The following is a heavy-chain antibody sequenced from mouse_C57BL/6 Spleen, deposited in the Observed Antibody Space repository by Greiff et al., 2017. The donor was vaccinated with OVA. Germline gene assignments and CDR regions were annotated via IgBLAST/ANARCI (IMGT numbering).Heavy chain of an antibody. Sequence: QVQLQQPGAELVRPGSSVKLSCKASGYTFTSYWMDWVKQRPGQGLEWIGNIYPSDSDTHYNQKFKDKATLTVDKSSSTAYMQLSSLTSGDSAVYDWARWCYYGSSLWYFDGWGTGTTVTVSS. J-gene: IGHJ1*03. D-gene: IGHD1-1*01. CDR2: IYPSDSDT. CDR3: ARWCYYGSSLWYFDG. V-gene: IGHV1-61*01. CDR1: GYTFTSYW.